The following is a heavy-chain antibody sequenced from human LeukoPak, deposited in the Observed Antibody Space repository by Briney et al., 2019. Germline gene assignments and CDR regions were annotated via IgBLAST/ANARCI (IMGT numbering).Heavy chain of an antibody. V-gene: IGHV3-21*01. J-gene: IGHJ4*02. CDR1: GFTFSSYS. D-gene: IGHD1-26*01. CDR2: ISSSSSYI. CDR3: ARSTKYSGSYYFDY. Sequence: GGSLRLSCAASGFTFSSYSMNWVRQAPGKGLEWVSSISSSSSYIYYADSVKGRFTISRDNAKNSLYLQMNSLRAEDTAVYYCARSTKYSGSYYFDYWGQGTLVTVSS.